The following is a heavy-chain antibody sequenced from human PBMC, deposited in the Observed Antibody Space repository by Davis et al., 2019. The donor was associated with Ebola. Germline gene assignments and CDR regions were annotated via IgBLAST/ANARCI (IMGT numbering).Heavy chain of an antibody. J-gene: IGHJ6*02. D-gene: IGHD3-10*01. CDR1: GYTLTDYQ. V-gene: IGHV1-2*02. CDR3: ARDLSYSYYYHYYGMDV. Sequence: ASVKVSCKATGYTLTDYQMHWVRRAPGQGLEWMGGINPISGGTNYAEKFQGRVTMTRDTSISTVYMELSRLRSDETAVYYCARDLSYSYYYHYYGMDVWGQGTTVTVSS. CDR2: INPISGGT.